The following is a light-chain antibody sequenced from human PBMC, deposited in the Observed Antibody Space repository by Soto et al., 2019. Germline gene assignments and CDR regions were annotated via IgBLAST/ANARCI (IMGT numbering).Light chain of an antibody. CDR1: QNVLSSANNRNF. CDR2: WAS. J-gene: IGKJ4*01. Sequence: DIVMTQSPDSLAVSLGERATINCKSSQNVLSSANNRNFFAWYQQRPRQPPKLLISWASTRESGVPDRFSGSGSGTDFTLTISSLQDEDVAVYYCQQYYGAPLTFGGGTKVESK. V-gene: IGKV4-1*01. CDR3: QQYYGAPLT.